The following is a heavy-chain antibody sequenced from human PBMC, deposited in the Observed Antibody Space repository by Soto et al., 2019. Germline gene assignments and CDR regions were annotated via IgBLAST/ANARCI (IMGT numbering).Heavy chain of an antibody. CDR1: GGTFSTYS. J-gene: IGHJ3*02. V-gene: IGHV1-69*02. D-gene: IGHD3-10*01. CDR2: IIPMLGVR. CDR3: TIGSWSGEVFDI. Sequence: QVQLVQYGAEVKKPGSSVKVSCKDSGGTFSTYSMFWVRQAPGQGLEWMGRIIPMLGVRNYAQRFKDRVTITADKATATDDMELRSLRSQGEEMYYCTIGSWSGEVFDIWGQGTMVTVS.